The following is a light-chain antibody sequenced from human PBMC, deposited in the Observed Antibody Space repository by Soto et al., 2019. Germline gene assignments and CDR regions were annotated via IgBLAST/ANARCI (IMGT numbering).Light chain of an antibody. V-gene: IGKV3-20*01. Sequence: EIVLTQSPGTLSLSPGERGTLSCRASQSVSRSNLAWYQQKPGQAPRLLIFGASRRATGIPDKFSGSGSGTDFTLTISRREPEDFAVYYCQQYGSSPPITFGQGTRLEIK. CDR3: QQYGSSPPIT. J-gene: IGKJ5*01. CDR2: GAS. CDR1: QSVSRSN.